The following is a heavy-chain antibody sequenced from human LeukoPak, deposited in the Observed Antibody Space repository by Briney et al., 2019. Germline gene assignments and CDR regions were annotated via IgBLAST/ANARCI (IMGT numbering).Heavy chain of an antibody. Sequence: GGSLRPSCAASGFTFSSFGMDWVRQAPGEGLGWVAVILSDGSKEFYTESVKGRFTISRDNSKNTLYLQMNSLRAEGTAVYYCVRDDDRPDNGLDYWGQGTLVTVSS. D-gene: IGHD3-22*01. V-gene: IGHV3-33*01. CDR3: VRDDDRPDNGLDY. J-gene: IGHJ4*02. CDR1: GFTFSSFG. CDR2: ILSDGSKE.